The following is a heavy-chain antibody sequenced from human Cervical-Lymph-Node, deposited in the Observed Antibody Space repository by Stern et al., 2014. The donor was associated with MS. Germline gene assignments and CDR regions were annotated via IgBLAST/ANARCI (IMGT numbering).Heavy chain of an antibody. CDR2: IIPIFDTP. CDR1: GGTFTSFS. D-gene: IGHD4-17*01. J-gene: IGHJ3*01. Sequence: QVQLVQSGAEVKKPGSSVNVSCKASGGTFTSFSINWVRQVPGQSLAWMGGIIPIFDTPNLAQKFQGRVTSTADSSTSTVYMALNSLRSDDTAVYYCVLPSKVTTAAFDVWGRGTMVTVSS. CDR3: VLPSKVTTAAFDV. V-gene: IGHV1-69*06.